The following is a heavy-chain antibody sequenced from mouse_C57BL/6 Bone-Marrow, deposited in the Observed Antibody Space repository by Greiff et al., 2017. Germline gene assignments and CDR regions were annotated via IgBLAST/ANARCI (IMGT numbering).Heavy chain of an antibody. CDR1: GYTFTSYW. CDR3: ARDGYSYAMDY. D-gene: IGHD2-3*01. CDR2: IDPSASYT. Sequence: QVHVKQPGAELVKPGASVKLSCKASGYTFTSYWMQWVKQRPGQGLEWIGEIDPSASYTTYNQKFKGKATLTVDTSSSTAYMQLNSLTSEDSAVYYCARDGYSYAMDYWGQGTSVTVSS. V-gene: IGHV1-50*01. J-gene: IGHJ4*01.